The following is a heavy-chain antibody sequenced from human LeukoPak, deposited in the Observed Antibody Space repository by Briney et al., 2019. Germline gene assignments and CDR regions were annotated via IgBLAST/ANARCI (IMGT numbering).Heavy chain of an antibody. J-gene: IGHJ4*02. Sequence: ASVKVSCKASGYTFSSYYMHWVRQAPGQGLEWMGIINPSGGSTKYAQKLQGRVTMTSDTSTSTVYMELSSPRSEDTAVYYCARDDSSGPQVYWGQGTLVTVSS. CDR1: GYTFSSYY. V-gene: IGHV1-46*01. CDR3: ARDDSSGPQVY. CDR2: INPSGGST. D-gene: IGHD3-22*01.